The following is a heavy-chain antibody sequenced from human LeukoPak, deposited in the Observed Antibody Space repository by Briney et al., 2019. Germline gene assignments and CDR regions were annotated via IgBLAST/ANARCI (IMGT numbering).Heavy chain of an antibody. Sequence: SETLSLTCTVSGGFVSSNYWSWIRQPPGKGLEWIGYIYYSGSTNYNPSLKSRVTISEDTSKNQFSLKLTSVTAADTAVYYCAKGGARLYGMDVWGQGTAVTVSS. J-gene: IGHJ6*02. V-gene: IGHV4-59*02. D-gene: IGHD4/OR15-4a*01. CDR1: GGFVSSNY. CDR2: IYYSGST. CDR3: AKGGARLYGMDV.